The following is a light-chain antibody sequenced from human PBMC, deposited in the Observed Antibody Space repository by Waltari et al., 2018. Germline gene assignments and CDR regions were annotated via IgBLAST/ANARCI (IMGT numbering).Light chain of an antibody. J-gene: IGKJ5*01. V-gene: IGKV3-11*01. Sequence: EVVLTQSPATLSLSPGEGATLSCRASQSVSSYLAWYQLKPGQAPRLLIYDASNRATGIPARFSGSGSGTDFTLTISSLEPEDVAVYYCQQRANWPPITFGQGTRLEIK. CDR2: DAS. CDR1: QSVSSY. CDR3: QQRANWPPIT.